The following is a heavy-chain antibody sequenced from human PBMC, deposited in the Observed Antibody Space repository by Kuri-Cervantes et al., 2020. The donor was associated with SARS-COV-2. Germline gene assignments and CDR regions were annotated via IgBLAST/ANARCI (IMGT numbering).Heavy chain of an antibody. Sequence: GESLKISCAASGFTFSNAWMNWVRQAPGKGLEWVGRIKSKTDGGTTDYAAPVKGRFTISRDNAKNSLYLQMNSLRAEDTAVYYCARSCSSTSCYDYYYYGMDVWGQGTTVTVSS. CDR3: ARSCSSTSCYDYYYYGMDV. J-gene: IGHJ6*02. V-gene: IGHV3-15*07. CDR2: IKSKTDGGTT. CDR1: GFTFSNAW. D-gene: IGHD2-2*01.